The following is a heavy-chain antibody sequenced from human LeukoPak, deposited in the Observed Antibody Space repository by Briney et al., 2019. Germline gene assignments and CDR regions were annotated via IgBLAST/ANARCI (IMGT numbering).Heavy chain of an antibody. Sequence: PSETLSLTCTVSGGSISSSSYYWGWIRQPPGKGLEWIGSIYYSGSAYYNPSLKSRVTISVDTSKNQLSRKLSSVTAADTAVYYCAIAGSGRGWFDPWGQGTLVTVSS. J-gene: IGHJ5*02. D-gene: IGHD3-10*01. CDR1: GGSISSSSYY. CDR2: IYYSGSA. V-gene: IGHV4-39*07. CDR3: AIAGSGRGWFDP.